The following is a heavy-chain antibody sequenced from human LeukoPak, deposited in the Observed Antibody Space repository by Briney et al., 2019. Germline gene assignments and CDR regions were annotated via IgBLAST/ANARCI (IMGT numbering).Heavy chain of an antibody. J-gene: IGHJ4*02. Sequence: GESLKISCKGSGYSFSSYWIAWVRQMPGKGLEWMGTIYPGDSQAKYSPSFQGQVTISADESISTAFLQWSSLKASDTAMYYCARQAIAVAGMFDIWGQGTLVTVSS. V-gene: IGHV5-51*01. CDR3: ARQAIAVAGMFDI. CDR2: IYPGDSQA. D-gene: IGHD6-19*01. CDR1: GYSFSSYW.